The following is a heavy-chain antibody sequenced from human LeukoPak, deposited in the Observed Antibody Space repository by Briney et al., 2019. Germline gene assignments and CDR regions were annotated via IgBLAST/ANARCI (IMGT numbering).Heavy chain of an antibody. CDR1: GFTFSSYA. CDR3: AKESDFWSGYYRSNFDY. V-gene: IGHV3-23*01. Sequence: GGSLRLSCAASGFTFSSYAMSWVRQAPGKGLEWVSAISGSGGSTYYANSVKGRFTISRDNSKNTLYLQMNSLRAEDTAVYYCAKESDFWSGYYRSNFDYWGQGTLVTVSS. J-gene: IGHJ4*02. D-gene: IGHD3-3*01. CDR2: ISGSGGST.